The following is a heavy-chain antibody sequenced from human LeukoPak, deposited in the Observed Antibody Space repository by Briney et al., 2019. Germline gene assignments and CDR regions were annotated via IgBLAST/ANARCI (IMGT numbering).Heavy chain of an antibody. J-gene: IGHJ4*02. CDR3: ARGGSYRWFDY. D-gene: IGHD1-26*01. CDR2: INAGNGNT. Sequence: ASVKVSCKASGYTFTSYAMHWVRQAPGQRLEWMGWINAGNGNTKYSQKFQGRVTITRDTSASTAYMELSSLSSEDTAVYYCARGGSYRWFDYWGQGTLVTVSS. CDR1: GYTFTSYA. V-gene: IGHV1-3*01.